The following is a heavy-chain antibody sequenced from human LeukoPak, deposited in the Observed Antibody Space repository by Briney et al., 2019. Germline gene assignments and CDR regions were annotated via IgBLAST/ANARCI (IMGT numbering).Heavy chain of an antibody. D-gene: IGHD3-3*01. J-gene: IGHJ4*02. CDR2: IKLDGSEK. CDR3: ARDQYDTWSRRGNFDS. Sequence: GGSLRHSCVASGFTFGKYWMSWVRQAPGKGLEWVANIKLDGSEKNYVDSVKGRFTISRDNTKNSLYLQMNSLRAEDTAVFYCARDQYDTWSRRGNFDSWGQGTLVIVSS. V-gene: IGHV3-7*03. CDR1: GFTFGKYW.